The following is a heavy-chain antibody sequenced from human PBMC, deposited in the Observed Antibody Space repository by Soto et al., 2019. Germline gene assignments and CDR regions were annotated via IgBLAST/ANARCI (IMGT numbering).Heavy chain of an antibody. J-gene: IGHJ5*02. CDR3: ARDRGGITVSSKPLGEWFDP. CDR1: GVSIDNFF. Sequence: QVQLQESGPGLLRPSETLSLTCTVSGVSIDNFFWSWIRQTPGKGLEWIGYVSQGWAAAYMAEGETTGYNPSLGSRATISLDLPKNQFSLKLTSVTAADTAVYYCARDRGGITVSSKPLGEWFDPWGQGILVTVSS. D-gene: IGHD3-16*01. CDR2: VSQGWAAAYMAEGETT. V-gene: IGHV4-59*01.